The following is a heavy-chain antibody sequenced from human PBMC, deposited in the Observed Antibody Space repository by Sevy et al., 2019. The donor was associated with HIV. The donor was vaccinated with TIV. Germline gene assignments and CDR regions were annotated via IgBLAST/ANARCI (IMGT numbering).Heavy chain of an antibody. Sequence: GGSLRLSCAASGFTFSSYSMNWVRQAPGKGLEWVSSISSSSSYIYYADSVKGRFTISRDNAKNPLYLQMNSLRAEDTAVYYCARDYYCSSTSCYVSGVGDNYFDYWGQGTLVTVSS. V-gene: IGHV3-21*01. CDR2: ISSSSSYI. CDR1: GFTFSSYS. J-gene: IGHJ4*02. D-gene: IGHD2-2*01. CDR3: ARDYYCSSTSCYVSGVGDNYFDY.